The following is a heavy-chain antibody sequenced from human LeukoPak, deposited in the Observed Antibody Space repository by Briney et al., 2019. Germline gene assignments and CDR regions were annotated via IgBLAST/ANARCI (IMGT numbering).Heavy chain of an antibody. CDR2: FDPEDGET. CDR1: GYTLTELS. CDR3: ASGAGYSGYAYY. D-gene: IGHD5-12*01. J-gene: IGHJ4*02. V-gene: IGHV1-24*01. Sequence: ASVKVSCKVSGYTLTELSMHWVRQAPGKGLEWMGGFDPEDGETIYAQKFQGRVTMTEDTSTDTAYMELSSLRSEDTAVYYCASGAGYSGYAYYWGQGTLVTVSS.